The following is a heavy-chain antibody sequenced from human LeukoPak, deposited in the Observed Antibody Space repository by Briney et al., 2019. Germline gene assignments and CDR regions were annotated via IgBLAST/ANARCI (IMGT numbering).Heavy chain of an antibody. Sequence: GGSLRLSCAASGFTSSDYYMSWIRQAPGKGLEWVSYISSSGLTIDYADSVKGRFTISRDNAKNSLYLQMNSLRAEDTAVYYCAKDPPYSSGWYDYWGQGTLVTVSS. D-gene: IGHD6-19*01. CDR1: GFTSSDYY. CDR2: ISSSGLTI. CDR3: AKDPPYSSGWYDY. J-gene: IGHJ4*02. V-gene: IGHV3-11*04.